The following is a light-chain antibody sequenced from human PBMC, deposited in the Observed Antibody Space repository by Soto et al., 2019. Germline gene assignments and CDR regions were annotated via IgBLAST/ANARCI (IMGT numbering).Light chain of an antibody. V-gene: IGLV2-8*01. CDR3: ISHAGSNTGV. CDR2: EVS. CDR1: SSDVGGYKY. Sequence: QSALTQPPAASGSRGQSVTISCIGTSSDVGGYKYVSWYQQQPGKAPKLLIYEVSQRPSGVPDRFSGSKSGNTASLTVSGLQADDEADYYCISHAGSNTGVFGGGTKLTVL. J-gene: IGLJ3*02.